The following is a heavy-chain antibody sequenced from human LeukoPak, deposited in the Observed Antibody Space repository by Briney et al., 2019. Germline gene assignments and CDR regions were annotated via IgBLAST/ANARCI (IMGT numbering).Heavy chain of an antibody. CDR3: ARRVPSCYDALDI. D-gene: IGHD3-10*01. V-gene: IGHV4-39*01. CDR1: GGSISSSNYH. J-gene: IGHJ3*02. CDR2: IYYSGST. Sequence: SETLSLTCTVSGGSISSSNYHWSWIRQPPGKGLEWIGSIYYSGSTYYNPSLKSRVTISVDTSKNQFSLKLSSVTAADTAVYFCARRVPSCYDALDIWGQGTRVTVSS.